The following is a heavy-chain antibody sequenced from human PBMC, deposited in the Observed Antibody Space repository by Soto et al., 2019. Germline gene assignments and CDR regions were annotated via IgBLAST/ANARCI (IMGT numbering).Heavy chain of an antibody. V-gene: IGHV3-23*01. CDR1: GFTFSSYA. J-gene: IGHJ4*02. CDR2: ISGSGGST. Sequence: PGGSLRLSCAASGFTFSSYAMSWVRQAPGKGLEWVSAISGSGGSTYYADSVKGRFTISRDNSKNTLYLQMNSLRAEDTAVYYCAKDKGEYYDSSGRGDYWGQGTLVTVSS. CDR3: AKDKGEYYDSSGRGDY. D-gene: IGHD3-22*01.